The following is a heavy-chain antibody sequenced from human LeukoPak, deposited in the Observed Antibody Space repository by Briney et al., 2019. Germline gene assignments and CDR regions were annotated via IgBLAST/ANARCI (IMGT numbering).Heavy chain of an antibody. CDR2: IGSSSSYI. CDR1: GFTFATYS. Sequence: GGSLRLSCAASGFTFATYSMNWIRQAPGKGLEWVSSIGSSSSYIYYADSVKGRFTISRDNAKNSLYLQMNSLRAEDTAVYYCASPSYGDYDYWGQGTLVTVSS. V-gene: IGHV3-21*01. D-gene: IGHD4-17*01. CDR3: ASPSYGDYDY. J-gene: IGHJ4*02.